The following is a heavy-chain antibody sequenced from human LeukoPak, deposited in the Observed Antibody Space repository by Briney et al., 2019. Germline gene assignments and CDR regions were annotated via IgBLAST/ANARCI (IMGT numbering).Heavy chain of an antibody. CDR3: ARGSSFDGYCSAGTCDAGYYDS. J-gene: IGHJ4*02. CDR1: GESFSAYF. V-gene: IGHV4-34*01. CDR2: INQCGCS. D-gene: IGHD2-15*01. Sequence: SETLTLTCAVYGESFSAYFWNWIRQAPGKPLEYVGEINQCGCSHYNPSLKTRVTLSVKGSIKQFSLKLTSVTAADTAVYFCARGSSFDGYCSAGTCDAGYYDSWGQGTPVTVSS.